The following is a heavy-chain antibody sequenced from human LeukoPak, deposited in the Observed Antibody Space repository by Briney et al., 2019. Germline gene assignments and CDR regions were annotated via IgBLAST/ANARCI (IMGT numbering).Heavy chain of an antibody. CDR1: GGSISSSSYY. CDR3: ARDHDGSGSLIDY. CDR2: IYYSGST. D-gene: IGHD3-10*01. Sequence: RPSETLSLTCTVPGGSISSSSYYWGWIRQPPGKGLEWIGSIYYSGSTYYNPSLKSRVTISVDTSKNQFSLKLSSVTAADTAVYYCARDHDGSGSLIDYWGQGTLVTVSS. V-gene: IGHV4-39*07. J-gene: IGHJ4*02.